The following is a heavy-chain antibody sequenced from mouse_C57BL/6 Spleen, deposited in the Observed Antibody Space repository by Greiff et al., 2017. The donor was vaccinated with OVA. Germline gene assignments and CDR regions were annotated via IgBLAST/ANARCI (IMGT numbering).Heavy chain of an antibody. CDR1: GYTFTSYW. J-gene: IGHJ3*01. V-gene: IGHV1-50*01. Sequence: QVQLQQPGAELVKPGASVKLSCKASGYTFTSYWMQWVKQRPGQGLEWIGEIDPSDSYTNYNQKFKGKATLTVDTSSSTAYMQLSSLTSEDAAVYYCARKSGVTGSFAYWGQGTLVTVSA. CDR3: ARKSGVTGSFAY. CDR2: IDPSDSYT. D-gene: IGHD4-1*01.